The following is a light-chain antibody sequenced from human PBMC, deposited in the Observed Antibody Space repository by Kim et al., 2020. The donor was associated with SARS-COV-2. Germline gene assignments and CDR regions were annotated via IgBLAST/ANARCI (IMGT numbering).Light chain of an antibody. V-gene: IGLV4-69*01. J-gene: IGLJ2*01. Sequence: VKLTCTLSSGHSSYAIAWHQQQPEKGPRYLMKLNSDGSHSKGDGIPDRFSGSSSGAERYLTISSLQSEDEADYYCQVWDSSSDHPVFGGGTQLTVL. CDR3: QVWDSSSDHPV. CDR1: SGHSSYA. CDR2: LNSDGSH.